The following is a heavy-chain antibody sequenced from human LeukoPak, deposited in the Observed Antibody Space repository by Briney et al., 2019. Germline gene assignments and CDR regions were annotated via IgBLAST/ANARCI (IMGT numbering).Heavy chain of an antibody. CDR2: INHSGST. V-gene: IGHV4-34*01. Sequence: SETLSLTCAVYGGSFSGYYWSWLRQPPGKGLEWIGEINHSGSTNYNPSLKSRVTISVDTSKNQFSLKLSSVTAADTAVYYCARVPYYDFWSGFYADYWGQGTLVTVSS. J-gene: IGHJ4*02. CDR1: GGSFSGYY. D-gene: IGHD3-3*01. CDR3: ARVPYYDFWSGFYADY.